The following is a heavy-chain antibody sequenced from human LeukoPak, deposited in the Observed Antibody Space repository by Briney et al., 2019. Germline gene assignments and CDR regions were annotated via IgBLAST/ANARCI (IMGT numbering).Heavy chain of an antibody. CDR2: IRTKPNTYAT. Sequence: GGSLRLSCAASGFTFSDSTIHWVRQASGKGLEWVGRIRTKPNTYATAYAASVKGRFTISRDDSKNTAYLQMNSLKTDDTAVYYCTRHAERNSDWGQGTLVTVSS. V-gene: IGHV3-73*01. D-gene: IGHD2/OR15-2a*01. J-gene: IGHJ4*02. CDR1: GFTFSDST. CDR3: TRHAERNSD.